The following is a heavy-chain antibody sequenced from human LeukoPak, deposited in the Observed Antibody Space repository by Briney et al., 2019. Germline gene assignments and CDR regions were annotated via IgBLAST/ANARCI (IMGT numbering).Heavy chain of an antibody. D-gene: IGHD6-19*01. CDR3: ATKQWLAPPPDS. CDR1: GVTFSKYW. V-gene: IGHV3-74*01. Sequence: GGSLRLSCAASGVTFSKYWMLWVRQAPGKGLESVSRINTDGTVTTYADSVKGRFTVSRYNADNTMFLQMNSVRDEDTAVYYCATKQWLAPPPDSWGQGTPVTVSS. CDR2: INTDGTVT. J-gene: IGHJ4*02.